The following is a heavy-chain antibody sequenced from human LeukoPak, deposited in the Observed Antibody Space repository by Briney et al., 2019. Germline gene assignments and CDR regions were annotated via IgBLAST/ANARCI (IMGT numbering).Heavy chain of an antibody. V-gene: IGHV4-39*07. Sequence: SETLSLTCTVSGGSISSSSYYWGWIRQPPGKGLEWIGSIYYSGSTNYNPSLKSRVTISVDTSKNQFSLKLSSVTAADTAVYYCARCMTTVTTANFDYWGQGTLVTVSS. D-gene: IGHD4-17*01. J-gene: IGHJ4*02. CDR3: ARCMTTVTTANFDY. CDR2: IYYSGST. CDR1: GGSISSSSYY.